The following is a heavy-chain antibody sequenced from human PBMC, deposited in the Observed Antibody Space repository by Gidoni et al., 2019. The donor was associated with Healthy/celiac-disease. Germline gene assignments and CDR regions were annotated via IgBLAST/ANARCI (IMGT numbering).Heavy chain of an antibody. V-gene: IGHV4-59*01. CDR1: GGSISSYY. CDR2: IYYSGST. Sequence: QVQLQESGPGLVKPSETLALTCTGTGGSISSYYWSWIRQPPGKGLEWIGYIYYSGSTNYHPSLKSRVTISVDTSKNQFSLKLSSVTAADTAVYYCARSGYGDYAWFDPWGQGTLVTVSS. J-gene: IGHJ5*02. CDR3: ARSGYGDYAWFDP. D-gene: IGHD4-17*01.